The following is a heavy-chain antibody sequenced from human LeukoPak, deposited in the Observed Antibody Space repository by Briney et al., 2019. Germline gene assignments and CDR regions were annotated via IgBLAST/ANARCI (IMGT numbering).Heavy chain of an antibody. CDR1: GFTFSSYS. Sequence: PGGSLRLSCAASGFTFSSYSMNWVRQAPGKGLEWVSSISSSSSYIYYADSVKRRFTISRDNAKNSLYLQMNSLRAEDTAVYYCARDPCSGGSCYDAFDIWGQGTMVTVSS. V-gene: IGHV3-21*01. D-gene: IGHD2-15*01. CDR2: ISSSSSYI. CDR3: ARDPCSGGSCYDAFDI. J-gene: IGHJ3*02.